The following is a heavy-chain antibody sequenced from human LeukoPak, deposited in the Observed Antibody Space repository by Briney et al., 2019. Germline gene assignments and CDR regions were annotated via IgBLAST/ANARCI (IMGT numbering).Heavy chain of an antibody. V-gene: IGHV1-2*02. CDR2: INPNSGAT. Sequence: ASVKVSCKASGYTFTGYYMHWVRQAPGQGLEWMGWINPNSGATRYAQKFQGRVTLTRDTSISTAYMELSSLRSDDTAVYYCARHRASSGSHNWFDPWGQGTLVTVSS. CDR3: ARHRASSGSHNWFDP. J-gene: IGHJ5*02. D-gene: IGHD3-22*01. CDR1: GYTFTGYY.